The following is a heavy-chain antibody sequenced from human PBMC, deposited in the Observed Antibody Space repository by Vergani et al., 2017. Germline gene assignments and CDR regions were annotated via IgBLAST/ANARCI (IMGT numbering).Heavy chain of an antibody. Sequence: EVQLVQSGAEVKKPGESLKISCQISGYSFTNYWIGWVRQMPGKGLEWMGIIHPADSATRYSPSFQGQVTISVDKSISTADLQRSSLRASDSAMYYCARLYGRDNSGSEYCDYWGQGTLVTVSS. CDR2: IHPADSAT. V-gene: IGHV5-51*01. J-gene: IGHJ4*02. CDR1: GYSFTNYW. D-gene: IGHD1-26*01. CDR3: ARLYGRDNSGSEYCDY.